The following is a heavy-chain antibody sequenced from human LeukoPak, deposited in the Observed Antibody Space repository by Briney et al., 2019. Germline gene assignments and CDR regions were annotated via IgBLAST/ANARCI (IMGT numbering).Heavy chain of an antibody. J-gene: IGHJ4*02. V-gene: IGHV1-46*01. CDR3: ARDQEAFDY. CDR2: INPSGGST. CDR1: GYTFTSYF. Sequence: ASVKVSCKASGYTFTSYFMHWVRQAPGQGLAWMGIINPSGGSTSYAQKFQGRVTVTRDTSTSTVHMELSGLRSEDTAVYYCARDQEAFDYWGQGTLVTVSS.